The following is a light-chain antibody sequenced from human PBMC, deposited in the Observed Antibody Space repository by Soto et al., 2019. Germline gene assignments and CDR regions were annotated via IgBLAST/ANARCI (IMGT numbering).Light chain of an antibody. CDR2: VGT. Sequence: DIQMTQSPSSLSASVGDRVTITCRASQSIGSYLSWYQQTPGKAPKLLIYVGTSLQSGVPSRFSGSGSGADFTLTISSLQPEDFATYYCQRSHSFPLSFGGGTRV. J-gene: IGKJ4*01. CDR3: QRSHSFPLS. CDR1: QSIGSY. V-gene: IGKV1-39*01.